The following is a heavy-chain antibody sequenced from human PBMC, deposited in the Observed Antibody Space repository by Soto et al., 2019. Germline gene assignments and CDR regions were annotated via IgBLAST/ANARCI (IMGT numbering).Heavy chain of an antibody. Sequence: PSETLSLTCTVSGGSIRSYYWSWIRQPPGKGLEWIGYMNDRGSTNYKPSLKSRVTISVDTSKNQFSLKLSYVTAADTAVYYCARDSITMVRGVIIGYYGMDVWGQGTTVTVYS. J-gene: IGHJ6*02. V-gene: IGHV4-59*01. D-gene: IGHD3-10*01. CDR1: GGSIRSYY. CDR2: MNDRGST. CDR3: ARDSITMVRGVIIGYYGMDV.